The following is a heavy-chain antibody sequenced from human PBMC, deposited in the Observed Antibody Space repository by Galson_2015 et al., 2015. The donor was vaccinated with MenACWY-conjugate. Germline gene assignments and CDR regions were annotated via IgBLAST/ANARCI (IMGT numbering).Heavy chain of an antibody. CDR2: IRHDETTK. Sequence: SLRLSCATSGFTFSAFGMHWVHQAPGRGLEWVAYIRHDETTKYYEDSVKGRFTISRDNSEKIVYLEMTSLRVDDTAVYYCAKVRTGDYYDSVGPGVGAFDIWGQGTMIIVSS. J-gene: IGHJ3*02. CDR1: GFTFSAFG. V-gene: IGHV3-30*02. CDR3: AKVRTGDYYDSVGPGVGAFDI. D-gene: IGHD3-10*01.